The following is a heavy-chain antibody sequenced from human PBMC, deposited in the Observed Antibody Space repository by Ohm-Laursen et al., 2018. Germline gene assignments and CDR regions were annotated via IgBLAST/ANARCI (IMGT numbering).Heavy chain of an antibody. CDR1: GYTFTNYD. D-gene: IGHD3-10*01. CDR2: MNPNSGNT. J-gene: IGHJ6*02. CDR3: ARGTSLLWFGEGYYYYGMDV. V-gene: IGHV1-8*01. Sequence: ASVKVSCKTSGYTFTNYDINWVRQATGQGLEWMGWMNPNSGNTGYAQKFQGRVTMTRNTSISTAYMELSSLRSEDTAVYYCARGTSLLWFGEGYYYYGMDVWGQGTTVTVSS.